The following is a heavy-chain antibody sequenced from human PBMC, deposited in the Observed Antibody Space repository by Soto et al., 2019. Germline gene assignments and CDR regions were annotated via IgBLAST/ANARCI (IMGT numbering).Heavy chain of an antibody. CDR3: APTLGNVVCLNREDTYFDP. V-gene: IGHV4-31*03. CDR1: GGSISTGDLS. D-gene: IGHD2-21*01. J-gene: IGHJ5*02. CDR2: MYHSGSP. Sequence: QVQLQASGPGLVKPSQTLSLTCTVSGGSISTGDLSWSWIRQHPGKGLEWIGDMYHSGSPYYNPSRKSRRTVPVDPSKSQSSLRLSSVTAADTPVYYCAPTLGNVVCLNREDTYFDPWGQGTLVIVSS.